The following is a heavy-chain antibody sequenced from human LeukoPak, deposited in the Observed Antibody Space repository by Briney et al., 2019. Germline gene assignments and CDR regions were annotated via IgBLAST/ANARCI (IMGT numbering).Heavy chain of an antibody. D-gene: IGHD6-13*01. CDR3: ARAPMGAAALY. CDR1: GYTFTSYD. CDR2: MNPNSGNT. J-gene: IGHJ4*02. V-gene: IGHV1-8*01. Sequence: ASVKVSCKASGYTFTSYDINWVRQATGQGLEWMGWMNPNSGNTGYAQKFQGRVTLTRDTSISTAYMELSSLRSDDTAFYYCARAPMGAAALYWGQGTLVTVSS.